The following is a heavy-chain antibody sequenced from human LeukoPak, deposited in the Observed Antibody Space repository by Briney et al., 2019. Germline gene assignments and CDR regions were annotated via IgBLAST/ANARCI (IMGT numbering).Heavy chain of an antibody. CDR1: GFTFSSYE. D-gene: IGHD5-18*01. CDR3: ARAGYSYGYWFDY. J-gene: IGHJ4*02. Sequence: GGSLRLSCAASGFTFSSYEMNWVRQAPGKGLVWVSYISSSGSTIYYADSVKGLFTISRDNAKNSLYLQMNSLRAEDTAVYYCARAGYSYGYWFDYWGQGNLVTVSS. V-gene: IGHV3-48*03. CDR2: ISSSGSTI.